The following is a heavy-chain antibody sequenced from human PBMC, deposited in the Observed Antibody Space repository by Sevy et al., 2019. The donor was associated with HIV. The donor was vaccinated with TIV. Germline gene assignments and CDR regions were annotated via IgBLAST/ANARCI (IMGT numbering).Heavy chain of an antibody. J-gene: IGHJ4*02. Sequence: GGSLRLSCRASGFTFSSYWMSWVRQAPGRGLEWVANIKKDGSEKYYVDSVKGRFTISRDNAESSLFLHMNSLRVEDTAVYYCVRYTGTYGEWGQGTLVTVSS. V-gene: IGHV3-7*01. CDR1: GFTFSSYW. D-gene: IGHD1-26*01. CDR3: VRYTGTYGE. CDR2: IKKDGSEK.